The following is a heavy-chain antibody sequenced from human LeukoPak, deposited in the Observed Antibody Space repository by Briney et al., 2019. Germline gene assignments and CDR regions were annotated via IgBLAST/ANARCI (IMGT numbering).Heavy chain of an antibody. CDR2: IRYDGSNK. J-gene: IGHJ4*02. V-gene: IGHV3-30*02. CDR3: AKMAGSGSYSFFSQYYFDY. Sequence: GGSLRLSCAASGFTFSSYAMHWVRQAPGKGLEWVAFIRYDGSNKYYADSVKGRFTISRDNSKNTLYLQMDSLRPEDTAAYYCAKMAGSGSYSFFSQYYFDYWGQGTLVTVSS. CDR1: GFTFSSYA. D-gene: IGHD3-10*01.